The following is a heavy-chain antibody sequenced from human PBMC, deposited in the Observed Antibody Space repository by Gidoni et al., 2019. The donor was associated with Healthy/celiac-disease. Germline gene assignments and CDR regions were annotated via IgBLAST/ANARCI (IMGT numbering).Heavy chain of an antibody. CDR2: TRNKANSYTT. CDR1: GFTFSDHY. Sequence: EVQLVESGGGLVQPGGSLRLSCAASGFTFSDHYMDWVRQAPGKGLECVGRTRNKANSYTTEYAASVKGRFTISRDDSKNSLYLQMNSLKTEDTAVYYCAAYYYDSSGYWGQGTLVTVSS. CDR3: AAYYYDSSGY. J-gene: IGHJ4*02. V-gene: IGHV3-72*01. D-gene: IGHD3-22*01.